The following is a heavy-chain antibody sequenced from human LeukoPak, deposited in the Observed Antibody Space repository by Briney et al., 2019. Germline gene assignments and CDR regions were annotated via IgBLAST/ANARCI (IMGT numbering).Heavy chain of an antibody. Sequence: SEALSLTCSVSGVSISDGRYYWTWLRQHPGKGLEWIGYKYYSGSAKYNPSLKSRLTISVDPSKNQFSLQLRSVTAADTAMYYCATPYCSGISCLDVFNMWGQGTMVTVSS. CDR1: GVSISDGRYY. CDR2: KYYSGSA. CDR3: ATPYCSGISCLDVFNM. V-gene: IGHV4-31*03. J-gene: IGHJ3*02. D-gene: IGHD2-15*01.